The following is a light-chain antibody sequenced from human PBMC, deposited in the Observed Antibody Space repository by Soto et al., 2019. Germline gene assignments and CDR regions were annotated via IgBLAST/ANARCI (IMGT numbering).Light chain of an antibody. CDR3: AAWDDSLKAML. V-gene: IGLV1-44*01. Sequence: QSVLTQPPSASGTPGQTVTISCSGSGSNIGENAVNWYQHLPGTAPQLLIYSNALRPSGVPHRFSGSKSGTAGSLAISGLQSEDEAHYYCAAWDDSLKAMLFGGGNKVTVL. CDR2: SNA. CDR1: GSNIGENA. J-gene: IGLJ3*02.